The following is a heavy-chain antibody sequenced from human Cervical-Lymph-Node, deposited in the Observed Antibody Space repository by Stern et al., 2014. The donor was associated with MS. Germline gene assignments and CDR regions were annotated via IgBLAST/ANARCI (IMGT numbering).Heavy chain of an antibody. Sequence: VQLVESGAEVKKPGSSVKVSCKASGGTFSNYAISWVRQAPGQGLEWMGTIIPIFGTESYAQKFQGRVTITADESTSTAYMELSSLISEDTAVYYCARANRAGDAFDIWGQGTMVTVSS. CDR1: GGTFSNYA. CDR2: IIPIFGTE. CDR3: ARANRAGDAFDI. V-gene: IGHV1-69*18. D-gene: IGHD1-14*01. J-gene: IGHJ3*02.